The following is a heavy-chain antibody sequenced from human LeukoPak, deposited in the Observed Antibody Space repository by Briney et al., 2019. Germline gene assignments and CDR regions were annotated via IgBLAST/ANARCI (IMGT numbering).Heavy chain of an antibody. Sequence: GGSLRLSCSASGFTFSNYWMSWVRQAPGKGLEWVANIKQDESEKYYVDSVKGRFTISRDNAKSSLYLQMNSLRAEDTDVYYCARALDSSSSRYQAFEEWGQGTLVTVSS. CDR2: IKQDESEK. V-gene: IGHV3-7*01. CDR1: GFTFSNYW. CDR3: ARALDSSSSRYQAFEE. J-gene: IGHJ4*02. D-gene: IGHD2-2*01.